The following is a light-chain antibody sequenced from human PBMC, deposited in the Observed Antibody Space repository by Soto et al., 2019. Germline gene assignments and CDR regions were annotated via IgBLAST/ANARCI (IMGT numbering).Light chain of an antibody. CDR2: VVS. CDR1: SSDVGGYNY. J-gene: IGLJ1*01. CDR3: SSDRSRGSFV. Sequence: QSVLTQPASVSGSPGQSIAISCTGTSSDVGGYNYVSWHQQHPGKAPKVLISVVSNRPSGVSNRFSGSKSGNAASLTISGLQAEDDAYYYCSSDRSRGSFVFGSGTKLTVL. V-gene: IGLV2-14*01.